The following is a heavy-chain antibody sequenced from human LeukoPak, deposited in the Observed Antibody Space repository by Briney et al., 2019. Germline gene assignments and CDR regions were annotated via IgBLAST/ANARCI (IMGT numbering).Heavy chain of an antibody. D-gene: IGHD6-13*01. Sequence: SQTLSLTCAISGDSVSSNSVTWNWIRQSPSRGLEWLGRTYYRSTWYNDYAVSVKSRITINPDTSKNQFSLQLNSVTPEDTAVYYCASSSQAVAGDNWFDPWGQGTLVTVSS. CDR2: TYYRSTWYN. CDR1: GDSVSSNSVT. CDR3: ASSSQAVAGDNWFDP. J-gene: IGHJ5*02. V-gene: IGHV6-1*01.